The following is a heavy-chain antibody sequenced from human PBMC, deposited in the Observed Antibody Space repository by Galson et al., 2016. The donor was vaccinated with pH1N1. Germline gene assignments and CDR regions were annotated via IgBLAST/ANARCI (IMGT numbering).Heavy chain of an antibody. CDR2: TYYRSKWYN. J-gene: IGHJ4*02. CDR1: GDSVSSNSAA. Sequence: CAISGDSVSSNSAAWNWIRQSPSRGLEWLGRTYYRSKWYNDYAVSVKSRITINPATSKNQFSLQLNSVTPEDTAVYYCPRDGIAAAGIRRDQYYFDYWGQGTLVTVSS. CDR3: PRDGIAAAGIRRDQYYFDY. V-gene: IGHV6-1*01. D-gene: IGHD6-13*01.